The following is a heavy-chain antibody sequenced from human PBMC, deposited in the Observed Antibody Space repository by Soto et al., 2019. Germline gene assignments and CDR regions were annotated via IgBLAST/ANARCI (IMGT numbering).Heavy chain of an antibody. V-gene: IGHV1-18*01. CDR3: ARHLPPNDY. CDR2: ISAYNANT. CDR1: GYTFTSYS. Sequence: QVQLVQSGAEVKKPGASVKVSCKASGYTFTSYSISWVRQAPGQGLEWMGWISAYNANTNYAQKLQGRLTMTTDTTTSIAYMEPRSLRSDDTAVYYCARHLPPNDYWGQGTLVTVSS. J-gene: IGHJ4*02.